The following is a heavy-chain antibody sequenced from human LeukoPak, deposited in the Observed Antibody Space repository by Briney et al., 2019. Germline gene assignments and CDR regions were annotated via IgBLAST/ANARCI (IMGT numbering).Heavy chain of an antibody. CDR3: ARGTWAAGLDS. CDR2: TYYRSKWYH. CDR1: GDSVSSDTTA. J-gene: IGHJ4*02. D-gene: IGHD6-13*01. V-gene: IGHV6-1*01. Sequence: SQTLSLTCAISGDSVSSDTTAWSWIRQSPSRGLEWLVKTYYRSKWYHDYAVSVKSRATVNPDTSKNQVSLQLNSVTPEDTAVYYCARGTWAAGLDSWGQGTLVTVSS.